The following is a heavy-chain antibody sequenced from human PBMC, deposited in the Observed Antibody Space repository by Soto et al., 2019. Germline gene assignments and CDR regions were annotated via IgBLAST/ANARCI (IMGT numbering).Heavy chain of an antibody. CDR2: INSNSGAT. Sequence: QVQLVQSGAEVKKPGASVKVSCKASGYTFTGYFMHWVRQAPGQGLEWMGWINSNSGATKYAQKFQGRVTLSRDTSIRTAYMELSGLRSDDTAVYYCARGGGTIPAPLPWGQGTLVTVSS. CDR3: ARGGGTIPAPLP. V-gene: IGHV1-2*02. CDR1: GYTFTGYF. D-gene: IGHD3-3*01. J-gene: IGHJ5*02.